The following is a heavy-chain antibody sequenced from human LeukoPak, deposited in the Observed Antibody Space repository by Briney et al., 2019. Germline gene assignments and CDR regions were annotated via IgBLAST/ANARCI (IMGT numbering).Heavy chain of an antibody. CDR2: ISSSSSYI. CDR1: GFTFDDYA. Sequence: GESLRLSCAASGFTFDDYAMNWVRQVPGRGLEWVSSISSSSSYIYYADSVKGRFTISRDNAKNSLYLQMNSLRAEDTAVYYCARAANWNYWFDPWGQGTLVTVSS. D-gene: IGHD1-7*01. J-gene: IGHJ5*02. CDR3: ARAANWNYWFDP. V-gene: IGHV3-21*01.